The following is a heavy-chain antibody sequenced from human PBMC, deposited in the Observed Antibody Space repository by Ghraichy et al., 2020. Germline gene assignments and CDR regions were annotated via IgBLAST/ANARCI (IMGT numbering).Heavy chain of an antibody. D-gene: IGHD3-3*01. CDR1: GGSFSGYY. CDR2: ITHSGST. V-gene: IGHV4-34*01. J-gene: IGHJ5*02. Sequence: SETLSLTCAVYGGSFSGYYWSWIRQPPGKGLEWVGEITHSGSTNYNPSLKSRVTVSVDTSKNQFSLKLSSVTAADTAVYYCARSRTHNDFWSGYRRPFNWFDPWGQGVLVTVSS. CDR3: ARSRTHNDFWSGYRRPFNWFDP.